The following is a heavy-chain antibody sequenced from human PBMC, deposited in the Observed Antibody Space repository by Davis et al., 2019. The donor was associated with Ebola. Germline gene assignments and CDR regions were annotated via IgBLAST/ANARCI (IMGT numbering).Heavy chain of an antibody. V-gene: IGHV3-21*01. CDR2: ISSSSSYI. J-gene: IGHJ6*02. CDR1: GFTFSSYS. Sequence: GESLKISCAASGFTFSSYSMNWVRQAPGKGLEWVSSISSSSSYIYYADSVKGRFTISRDNAKNSLYLQMNSLRAEDTAVYYCARAPLYDYYYGMDVWGQGTTVTVSS. D-gene: IGHD3-16*01. CDR3: ARAPLYDYYYGMDV.